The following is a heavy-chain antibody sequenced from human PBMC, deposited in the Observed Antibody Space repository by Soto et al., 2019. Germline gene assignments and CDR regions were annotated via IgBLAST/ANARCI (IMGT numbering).Heavy chain of an antibody. CDR1: GFTFSSYA. J-gene: IGHJ4*02. CDR2: ISGSGGST. D-gene: IGHD3-3*01. CDR3: AKDRVVRFLEWLYFDY. V-gene: IGHV3-23*01. Sequence: GGSLRLSCAASGFTFSSYAMSWVRQAPGKGLEWVSAISGSGGSTYYADSVKGRFTISRDNSKNTLYLQMNSLRAEDTAVYYCAKDRVVRFLEWLYFDYWGQGTLVTVSS.